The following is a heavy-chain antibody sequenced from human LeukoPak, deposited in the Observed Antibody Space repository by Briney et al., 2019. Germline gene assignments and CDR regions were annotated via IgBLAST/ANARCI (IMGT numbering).Heavy chain of an antibody. D-gene: IGHD3-22*01. V-gene: IGHV1-24*01. J-gene: IGHJ4*02. CDR1: GYTLTELS. CDR3: ATEFRYYDSSGYCNY. Sequence: ASVKVSCKVSGYTLTELSMHWVRQAPGKGLEWMGGFDPEDGETIYAQKFQGRVTMTEDTSTDTAYMELSSLRSEDTAVYYCATEFRYYDSSGYCNYWGQGTLVTVSS. CDR2: FDPEDGET.